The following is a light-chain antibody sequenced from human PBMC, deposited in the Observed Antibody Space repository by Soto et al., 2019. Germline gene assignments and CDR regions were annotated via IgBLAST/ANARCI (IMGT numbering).Light chain of an antibody. V-gene: IGKV3-15*01. Sequence: ETVIAQSPATLSLSPGERATPSCRASQSINSKLVWYQQKPGQAPRFLIYGASTRATDIPARFRGSGSGTEFTLTISSLQSEDFTIYYCQYYNNWLATFGGGTKVDIK. J-gene: IGKJ4*01. CDR3: QYYNNWLAT. CDR1: QSINSK. CDR2: GAS.